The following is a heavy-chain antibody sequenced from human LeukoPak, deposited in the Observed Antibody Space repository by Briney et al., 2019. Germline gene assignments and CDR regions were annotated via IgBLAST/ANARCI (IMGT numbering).Heavy chain of an antibody. D-gene: IGHD5-12*01. V-gene: IGHV3-7*01. CDR2: IKQDGSEK. Sequence: PGGSLRLSCAASGFTFSSYWMSWVRQAPGKGLEWVANIKQDGSEKYYVDSVKGRFTISRDNAKNSLYLQMNSLRAEDTAVYYCAREYHSSSGYDYFDYWGQGTLVTVSS. CDR3: AREYHSSSGYDYFDY. J-gene: IGHJ4*02. CDR1: GFTFSSYW.